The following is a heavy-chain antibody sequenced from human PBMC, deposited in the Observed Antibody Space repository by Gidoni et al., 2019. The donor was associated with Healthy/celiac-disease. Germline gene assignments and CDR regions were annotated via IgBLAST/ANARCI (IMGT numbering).Heavy chain of an antibody. D-gene: IGHD4-17*01. Sequence: QLQLQESGPGLVKPSETLSLTCTVSGGSISSSSYYWGGIRQPPGKGLEWIGSIYYRGSTSSNPSLKSRVTISVDTSKNQFSLKLSSVTAADTAVYYCAHDYGDRYYYYGMDVWGQGTTVTVSS. CDR3: AHDYGDRYYYYGMDV. CDR1: GGSISSSSYY. J-gene: IGHJ6*02. CDR2: IYYRGST. V-gene: IGHV4-39*01.